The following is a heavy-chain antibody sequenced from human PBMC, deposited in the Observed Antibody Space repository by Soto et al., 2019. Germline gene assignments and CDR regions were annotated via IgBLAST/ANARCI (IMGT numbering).Heavy chain of an antibody. CDR3: AKDRKSGSGWYWDY. J-gene: IGHJ4*02. Sequence: GGSVRLSCAASGFTFSNFAMSWVRQAPGKGLEWVSAISGSGTSTYDADSVKGRFSISRDNSKNTLYLQMNSLRAEDTAVYYCAKDRKSGSGWYWDYWGQGTLVTVSS. D-gene: IGHD6-19*01. CDR1: GFTFSNFA. V-gene: IGHV3-23*01. CDR2: ISGSGTST.